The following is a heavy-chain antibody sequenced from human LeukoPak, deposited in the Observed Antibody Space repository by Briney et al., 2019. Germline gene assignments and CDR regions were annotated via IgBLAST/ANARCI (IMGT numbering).Heavy chain of an antibody. V-gene: IGHV4-59*01. J-gene: IGHJ4*02. CDR2: IYYSGST. Sequence: SETLSLTCTVSGGSISSYYWSWIRRPPGKGLEWIGYIYYSGSTNYNPSLKSRVTISVDTSKNQFSLKLSSVTAADTAVYYCARGGVYCSGGSCPDYWGQGTLVTVSS. CDR3: ARGGVYCSGGSCPDY. D-gene: IGHD2-15*01. CDR1: GGSISSYY.